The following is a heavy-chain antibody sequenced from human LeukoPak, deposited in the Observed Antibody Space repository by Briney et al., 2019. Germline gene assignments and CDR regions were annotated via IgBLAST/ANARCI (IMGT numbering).Heavy chain of an antibody. CDR2: INPNSGGT. CDR3: ARESRDSSGWLN. V-gene: IGHV1-2*02. Sequence: ASVKVSCKASGYTFTGYYMHWVRQAPGQGLEWTGWINPNSGGTNYAQKFQGRVTMTRDTSISTAYMELSRLRSDDTAVYYCARESRDSSGWLNWGQGTLVTVSS. D-gene: IGHD6-19*01. CDR1: GYTFTGYY. J-gene: IGHJ4*02.